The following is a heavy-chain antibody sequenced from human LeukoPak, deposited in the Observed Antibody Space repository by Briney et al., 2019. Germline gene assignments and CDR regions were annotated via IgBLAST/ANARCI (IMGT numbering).Heavy chain of an antibody. D-gene: IGHD6-13*01. CDR2: ISYDGSNK. J-gene: IGHJ4*02. V-gene: IGHV3-30*04. CDR1: GFTFSSYA. Sequence: PGGSLRLSCAASGFTFSSYAMHWVRQAPGKGLEWVAVISYDGSNKYYADSVKGRFTISRDNSKNTLYLQMNSLRAEDTAVYYCARAGSSWYPYFDYWGQGTLVTVSS. CDR3: ARAGSSWYPYFDY.